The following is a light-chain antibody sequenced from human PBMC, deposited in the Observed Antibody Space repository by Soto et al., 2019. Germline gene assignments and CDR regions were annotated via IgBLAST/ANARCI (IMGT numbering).Light chain of an antibody. V-gene: IGKV3-20*01. J-gene: IGKJ5*01. CDR3: QQYGGSPPIT. CDR1: QSVSSAY. CDR2: GAS. Sequence: EIVLTQSPGTLSLSPGERATLSCRASQSVSSAYLAWYQQKPGQAPRLLISGASSRATGIPDRFSGSGSGTDFTLTISRLEPEDFAVYFCQQYGGSPPITFGQGTRVDIK.